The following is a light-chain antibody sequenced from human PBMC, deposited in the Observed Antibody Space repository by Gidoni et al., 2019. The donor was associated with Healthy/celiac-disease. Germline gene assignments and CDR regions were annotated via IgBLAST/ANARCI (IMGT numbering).Light chain of an antibody. CDR1: SSDVGGYNY. J-gene: IGLJ2*01. CDR2: EVS. CDR3: SSYTSSSTPVV. Sequence: QSALTQPASVSGSPGQSITISCTGTSSDVGGYNYVSWYQQHPGKAPKLMIYEVSNRPSGVSTRFSVSKSGNTASLTISGLQAEDEADYYCSSYTSSSTPVVFGGGTKLTVL. V-gene: IGLV2-14*01.